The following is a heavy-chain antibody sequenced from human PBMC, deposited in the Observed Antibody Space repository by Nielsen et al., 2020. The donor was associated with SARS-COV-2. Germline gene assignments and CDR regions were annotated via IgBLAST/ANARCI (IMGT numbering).Heavy chain of an antibody. V-gene: IGHV4-30-4*01. Sequence: SETLSLTCTVSGGSISSGDYYWSWIRQPPGKGLEWIGYIYYSGSTYYNPSLKSRVTISVDTSKNQFSLKLSSVTAADTAVYYCARAVGGYYDSSGYYYWGQGTLVTVSS. D-gene: IGHD3-22*01. CDR2: IYYSGST. CDR3: ARAVGGYYDSSGYYY. CDR1: GGSISSGDYY. J-gene: IGHJ4*02.